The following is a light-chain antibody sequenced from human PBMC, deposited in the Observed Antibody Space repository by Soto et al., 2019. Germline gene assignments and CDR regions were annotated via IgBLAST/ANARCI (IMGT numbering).Light chain of an antibody. J-gene: IGKJ4*01. CDR1: QDISNY. CDR3: QKYNSAPLS. Sequence: DIPMTQSPSSLFASVGDRVTITCRASQDISNYLAWYQQKPGKVPKFLISATSTLQSGVPSRFSGSGSGTYFTLTISSLQPEDVATYYCQKYNSAPLSFGGGTKVEIK. V-gene: IGKV1-27*01. CDR2: ATS.